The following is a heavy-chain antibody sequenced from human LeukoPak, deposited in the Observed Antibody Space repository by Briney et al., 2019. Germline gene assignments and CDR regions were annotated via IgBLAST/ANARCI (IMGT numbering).Heavy chain of an antibody. CDR3: ARVALRGYDILTELGI. V-gene: IGHV1-8*03. Sequence: ASVKVSCKASGYTFTSYDINWVRQATGQGLEWMGWMNPNSGNTGYAQKFQGRVTITRNTSISTAYMELSSLRSEDTAVYYCARVALRGYDILTELGIWGQGTMVTVSS. D-gene: IGHD3-9*01. J-gene: IGHJ3*02. CDR1: GYTFTSYD. CDR2: MNPNSGNT.